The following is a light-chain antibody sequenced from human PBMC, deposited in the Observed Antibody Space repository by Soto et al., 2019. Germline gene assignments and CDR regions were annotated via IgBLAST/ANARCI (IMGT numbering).Light chain of an antibody. CDR1: QSVGSNY. V-gene: IGKV3-20*01. CDR3: QQLNSYPLT. CDR2: GAS. J-gene: IGKJ4*01. Sequence: EIVLTQSPGTLSLSPGERATLSCRASQSVGSNYLAWYQQKPGQAPRILIFGASGRATGIPDRFSGSGSGTDFTLTISRLEPEDFAVYYCQQLNSYPLTFGGETKVEIK.